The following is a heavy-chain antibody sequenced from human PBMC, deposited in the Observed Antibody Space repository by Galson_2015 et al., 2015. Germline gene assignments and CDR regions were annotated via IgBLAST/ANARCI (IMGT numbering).Heavy chain of an antibody. Sequence: SETLSLTCAVYGGSFSGYYWSWIRQPPGKGLEWIGEINHSGSTNYNSSLKSRVTISVDTSKNQFSLRLSSLTAADTAVYYCARGLQILSRITIFGVDPRWFDPWGQGTLVAVSS. CDR1: GGSFSGYY. CDR3: ARGLQILSRITIFGVDPRWFDP. D-gene: IGHD3-3*01. CDR2: INHSGST. V-gene: IGHV4-34*01. J-gene: IGHJ5*02.